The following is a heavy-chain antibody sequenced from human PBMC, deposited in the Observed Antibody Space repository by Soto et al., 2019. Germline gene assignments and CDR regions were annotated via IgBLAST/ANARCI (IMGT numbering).Heavy chain of an antibody. CDR2: IYYSGST. D-gene: IGHD3-22*01. J-gene: IGHJ3*02. CDR1: GGSISSSGYY. CDR3: ARDPRGYYYDSSGYYLDAFDI. Sequence: LSLTCTVSGGSISSSGYYWSWIRQHPGKGLEWIGYIYYSGSTYYNPSLKSRVTISVDTSKNQFPLKLSSVTAADTAVYYCARDPRGYYYDSSGYYLDAFDIWGQGTMVTVSS. V-gene: IGHV4-31*03.